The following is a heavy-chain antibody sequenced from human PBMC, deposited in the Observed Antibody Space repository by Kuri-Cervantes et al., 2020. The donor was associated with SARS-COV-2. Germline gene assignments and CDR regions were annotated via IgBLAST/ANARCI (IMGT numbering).Heavy chain of an antibody. CDR3: ARDAREASGYYYYYYMDV. CDR1: GGSISSHY. D-gene: IGHD5-24*01. CDR2: IYYSGST. J-gene: IGHJ6*03. Sequence: SETPSLTRTVSGGSISSHYWSWIRQPPGKGLEWIGYIYYSGSTNYNPSLKSRVTISVDTSKNQFSLKLSSVTAADTAVYYCARDAREASGYYYYYYMDVWGKGTTVTVSS. V-gene: IGHV4-59*11.